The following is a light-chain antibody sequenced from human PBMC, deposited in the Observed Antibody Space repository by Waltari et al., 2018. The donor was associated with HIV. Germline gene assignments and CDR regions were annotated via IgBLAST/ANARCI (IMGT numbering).Light chain of an antibody. V-gene: IGKV3-20*01. CDR1: QTFRSSQ. CDR2: GAS. CDR3: QQYGRSPWT. Sequence: EIVLTQSPGSRSLSPGERATLSRRARQTFRSSQLAWYQQKPGQAPRRLIYGASTRATGTPDRFSGSGSVTDFTLTITRLEREDFAVYYCQQYGRSPWTFGQGTKVEIK. J-gene: IGKJ1*01.